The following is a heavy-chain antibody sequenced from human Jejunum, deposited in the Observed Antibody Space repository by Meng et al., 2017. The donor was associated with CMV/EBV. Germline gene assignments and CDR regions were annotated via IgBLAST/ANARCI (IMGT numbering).Heavy chain of an antibody. CDR1: RYTFTSND. J-gene: IGHJ4*02. V-gene: IGHV7-4-1*02. CDR2: INTNTGNP. CDR3: ARDGLNERYFDY. Sequence: SCKASRYTFTSNDLSWVRQAPGQGPEWMGWINTNTGNPPYARDFTGRFVFSSDTSVSTAYLQISSLKAEDTAVYYCARDGLNERYFDYWGQGTLVTVSS.